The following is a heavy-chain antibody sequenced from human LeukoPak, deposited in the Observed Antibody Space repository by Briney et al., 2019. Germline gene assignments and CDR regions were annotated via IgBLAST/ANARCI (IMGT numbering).Heavy chain of an antibody. CDR1: GFSVSSNY. D-gene: IGHD6-13*01. Sequence: GGSLRLSCAASGFSVSSNYMSWVRQAPGEGLEWVSAISGSGGSTYYADSVKGRFTISRDNSKNTLYLQMNSLRAEDTAVYYCAKDRESSRWAYYFDYWGQGTLVTVSS. J-gene: IGHJ4*02. CDR2: ISGSGGST. CDR3: AKDRESSRWAYYFDY. V-gene: IGHV3-23*01.